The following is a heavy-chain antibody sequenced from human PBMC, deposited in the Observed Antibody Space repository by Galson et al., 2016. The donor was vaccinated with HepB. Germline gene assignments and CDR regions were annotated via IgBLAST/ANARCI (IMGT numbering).Heavy chain of an antibody. V-gene: IGHV3-53*01. CDR2: IYSDGRT. D-gene: IGHD5-18*01. J-gene: IGHJ5*02. CDR1: GFSITNRY. CDR3: ARGSWEYSLDH. Sequence: SLRLSCAASGFSITNRYVTWVRKAPGKGLEWVSVIYSDGRTYYADSVKGRFNISKDNSKNTVYLQMSSLRVDDTAFYYCARGSWEYSLDHWGQGTLVTVSS.